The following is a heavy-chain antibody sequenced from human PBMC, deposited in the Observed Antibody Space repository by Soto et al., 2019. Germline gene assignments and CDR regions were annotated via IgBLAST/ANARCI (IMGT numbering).Heavy chain of an antibody. CDR3: ASDAAAGLNDY. D-gene: IGHD6-13*01. J-gene: IGHJ4*02. CDR2: ISAYNGNT. V-gene: IGHV1-18*01. Sequence: QVQLVQSGAEVKKPGASVKVSCKASGYTFTSYGISWVRQAPGQGLEWMGWISAYNGNTKYVQKFQGRVTMTTDTSTSTAYMELRSLRSDDTAVHHCASDAAAGLNDYWGQGTLVTVSS. CDR1: GYTFTSYG.